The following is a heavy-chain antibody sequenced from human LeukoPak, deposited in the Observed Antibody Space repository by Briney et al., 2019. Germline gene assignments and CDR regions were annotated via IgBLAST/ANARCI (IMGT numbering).Heavy chain of an antibody. CDR3: ATTSGIVARDY. V-gene: IGHV4-59*01. Sequence: SETLSLTRTVSGGSISGYYWTWVRQPPGKGLEWIGYIYYNGRTNYNPSLESRVTMSVDTSKNQFSLKVSSVTAADTAVYYCATTSGIVARDYWGQGILVTVSS. CDR2: IYYNGRT. CDR1: GGSISGYY. J-gene: IGHJ4*02. D-gene: IGHD3-22*01.